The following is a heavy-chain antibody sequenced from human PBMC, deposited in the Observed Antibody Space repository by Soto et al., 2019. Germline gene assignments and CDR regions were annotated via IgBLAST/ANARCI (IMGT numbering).Heavy chain of an antibody. D-gene: IGHD5-18*01. CDR2: IYHSGST. V-gene: IGHV4-30-2*01. CDR1: GGSSSSGGYS. CDR3: ARTGRGYSYGRHLYYFDY. J-gene: IGHJ4*02. Sequence: PSETLSLTCAVSGGSSSSGGYSWSWIRQPPGKGLEWIGYIYHSGSTYYNPSLKSRVTISVDRSKNQFSLKLSSVTAAATAVYYCARTGRGYSYGRHLYYFDYWGQGTLVTVSS.